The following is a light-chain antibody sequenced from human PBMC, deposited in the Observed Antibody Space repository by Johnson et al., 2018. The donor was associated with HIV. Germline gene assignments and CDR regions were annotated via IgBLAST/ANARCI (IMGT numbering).Light chain of an antibody. CDR3: GTWDSSLSAYV. CDR1: SSNIGNNY. V-gene: IGLV1-51*02. CDR2: ENN. Sequence: QSVLTQPPSVSAAPGQKVTISCSGSSSNIGNNYVSWYQQLPGTAPKLLIYENNKRPSGIPDRFSGSKSGTSATLGITGLQTGDEADYYCGTWDSSLSAYVFGMWTKVTV. J-gene: IGLJ1*01.